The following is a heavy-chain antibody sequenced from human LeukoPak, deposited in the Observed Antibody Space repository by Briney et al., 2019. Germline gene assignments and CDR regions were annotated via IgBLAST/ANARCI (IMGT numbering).Heavy chain of an antibody. CDR1: GGSFSGYY. J-gene: IGHJ6*03. CDR3: ARRGKYDSSGYYYVSPAKNYYYYYMDV. V-gene: IGHV4-34*01. D-gene: IGHD3-22*01. Sequence: SETLSLTCAVYGGSFSGYYWSWIRQPPGKGLEWIGEINHSGSTNYNPSLKSRVTISVDTSKNQFSLKLSSVTAADTAVYYCARRGKYDSSGYYYVSPAKNYYYYYMDVWGKGTTVTISS. CDR2: INHSGST.